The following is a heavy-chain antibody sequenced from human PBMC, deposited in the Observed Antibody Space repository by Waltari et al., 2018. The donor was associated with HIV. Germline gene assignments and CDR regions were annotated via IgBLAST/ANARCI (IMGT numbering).Heavy chain of an antibody. CDR2: IYPRDSET. CDR3: TRQLYRGGEVAY. D-gene: IGHD3-10*01. CDR1: GCSFPGYW. V-gene: IGHV5-51*01. Sequence: EVQLLQSGAEVKKPGESLNISCKGSGCSFPGYWIGWVRQKPGKGLEWMGIIYPRDSETRLSPSFQGQVTISADKSIDTAYLHWTSLKASDTAIYYCTRQLYRGGEVAYWGQGTLVTVSS. J-gene: IGHJ4*02.